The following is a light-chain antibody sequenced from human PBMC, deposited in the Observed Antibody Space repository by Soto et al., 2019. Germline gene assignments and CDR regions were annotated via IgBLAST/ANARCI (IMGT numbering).Light chain of an antibody. J-gene: IGKJ1*01. Sequence: AIQLTQSPSSLSASVGDRVIITCRASQGISSVLAWYQQKPGKVPKLLIYDVSSLESGVPSRFSGSGSGTDFTLTISSLQPEDFATYYGQQFNSYLRTFGQGTKVEIK. CDR2: DVS. CDR3: QQFNSYLRT. CDR1: QGISSV. V-gene: IGKV1-13*02.